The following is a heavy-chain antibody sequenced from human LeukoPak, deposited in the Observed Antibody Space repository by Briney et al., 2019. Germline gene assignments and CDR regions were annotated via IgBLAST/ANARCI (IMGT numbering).Heavy chain of an antibody. CDR1: GDSISSYY. CDR3: ARDYYDSSGYDY. D-gene: IGHD3-22*01. Sequence: PSETLSLTCTVSGDSISSYYWNWIRQPAGKGLEWIGRIYTSGTTNYNPSLKSRVTMSVDTSKNQFSLKLSSVTAADTAVYYCARDYYDSSGYDYWGQGTLVTVSS. CDR2: IYTSGTT. J-gene: IGHJ4*02. V-gene: IGHV4-4*07.